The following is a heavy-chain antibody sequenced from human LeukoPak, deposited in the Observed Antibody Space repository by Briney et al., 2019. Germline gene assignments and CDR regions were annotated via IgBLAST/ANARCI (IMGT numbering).Heavy chain of an antibody. V-gene: IGHV4-31*03. D-gene: IGHD1-14*01. CDR1: GGSIRSYDYY. J-gene: IGHJ4*02. Sequence: PSQTLSLTCTVSGGSIRSYDYYWSWIRQHPGKGPEWIGYIHSSGSAYYNPSLKSRLTISVDTSKNQFSLELRFVTAADTAVYFCATKGNGMYYFDYWGQGTLVTVSS. CDR2: IHSSGSA. CDR3: ATKGNGMYYFDY.